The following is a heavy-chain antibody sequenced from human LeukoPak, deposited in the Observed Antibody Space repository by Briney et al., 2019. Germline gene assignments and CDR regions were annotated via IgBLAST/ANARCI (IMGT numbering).Heavy chain of an antibody. V-gene: IGHV4-39*01. J-gene: IGHJ4*02. D-gene: IGHD6-13*01. CDR2: IYSSGST. Sequence: SETLSLTCTVSGASISGSSYYWGWIRQPPGKGLEWIGSIYSSGSTRYNPSLKSRVTISVDTSKNQLSLKLTSVTAADTALYYCARHVSSWFRGFDYWGQGTLVTVSS. CDR3: ARHVSSWFRGFDY. CDR1: GASISGSSYY.